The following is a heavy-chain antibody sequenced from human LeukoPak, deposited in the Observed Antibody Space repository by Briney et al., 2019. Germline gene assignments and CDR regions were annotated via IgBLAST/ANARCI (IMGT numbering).Heavy chain of an antibody. D-gene: IGHD3-22*01. V-gene: IGHV3-7*01. CDR2: IKQDGSDR. Sequence: PGGSLRLSCAASGFTFRNYWMSWVRQAPGTGLEWVANIKQDGSDRNYVTSVRGRFTISRDNAESSLYLQMNSLRAEDTAVYYCARGFTYYDSSGQVPFDYWGQGTLVTVSS. CDR3: ARGFTYYDSSGQVPFDY. J-gene: IGHJ4*02. CDR1: GFTFRNYW.